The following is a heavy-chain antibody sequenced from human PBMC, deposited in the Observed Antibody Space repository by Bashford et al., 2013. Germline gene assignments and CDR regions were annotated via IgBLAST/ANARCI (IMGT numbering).Heavy chain of an antibody. CDR3: VKDPEY. Sequence: VRQAPGKGLEWVSRIHSGGGSYYADSVKGRFIISRDNSRSTLYLQINSLTVEDTAIYYCVKDPEYWGQGTLVTVSS. J-gene: IGHJ4*02. CDR2: IHSGGGS. V-gene: IGHV3-53*01.